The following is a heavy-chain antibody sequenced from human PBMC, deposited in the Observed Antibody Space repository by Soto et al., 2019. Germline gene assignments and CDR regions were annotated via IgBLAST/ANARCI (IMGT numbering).Heavy chain of an antibody. CDR3: AHMSAGAASYFYYYGMDI. Sequence: SGPTLVNPTQTLTLTCTFSGFSLSTNAVGVSWIRQPPGKALEWPALIYWNDDKRYSPSLKSRLTITKDTSKNQVVLIMTSMDTMDTATSYCAHMSAGAASYFYYYGMDI. J-gene: IGHJ6*01. CDR2: IYWNDDK. V-gene: IGHV2-5*01. CDR1: GFSLSTNAVG. D-gene: IGHD3-10*01.